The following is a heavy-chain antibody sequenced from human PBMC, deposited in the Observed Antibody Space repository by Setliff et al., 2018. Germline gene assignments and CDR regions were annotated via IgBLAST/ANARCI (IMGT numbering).Heavy chain of an antibody. CDR1: GGSISNYY. CDR3: AREQWLDPPGYYYMDV. V-gene: IGHV4-4*07. J-gene: IGHJ6*03. D-gene: IGHD6-19*01. CDR2: IYTSGST. Sequence: SETLSLTCTVSGGSISNYYWSWIRQPAGKGLEWIGRIYTSGSTNYNPSLKSRVTMSIDTAKNQFSLKLNSVTAADMAVYYCAREQWLDPPGYYYMDVWAKGTTVTVSS.